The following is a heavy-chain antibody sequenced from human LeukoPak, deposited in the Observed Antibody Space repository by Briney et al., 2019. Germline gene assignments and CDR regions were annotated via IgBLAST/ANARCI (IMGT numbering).Heavy chain of an antibody. CDR3: ATIRTGTNWYDP. J-gene: IGHJ5*02. CDR1: GGSISSGGYY. D-gene: IGHD1-1*01. CDR2: IYYSGTT. V-gene: IGHV4-31*03. Sequence: SETLSLTCTVSGGSISSGGYYWIWIRQHPGKGLEWIGYIYYSGTTYYNPALRSRVSISADTSKNQFSLNLSSVTAADTAVYYCATIRTGTNWYDPWGQGTLVTVSS.